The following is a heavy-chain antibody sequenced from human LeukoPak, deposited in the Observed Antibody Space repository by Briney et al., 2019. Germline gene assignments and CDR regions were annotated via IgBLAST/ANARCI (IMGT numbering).Heavy chain of an antibody. J-gene: IGHJ4*02. CDR2: ISSSGSTI. Sequence: GGSLRLSCAASGFTFSSYEMNWVRQAPGKGLEWVSYISSSGSTIYYADSVRGRFTISRDNSKSTLSLQMNSLRAEDTAIYYCATYRQVLLPFESWGQGTLVTVSS. CDR3: ATYRQVLLPFES. V-gene: IGHV3-48*03. D-gene: IGHD2-8*02. CDR1: GFTFSSYE.